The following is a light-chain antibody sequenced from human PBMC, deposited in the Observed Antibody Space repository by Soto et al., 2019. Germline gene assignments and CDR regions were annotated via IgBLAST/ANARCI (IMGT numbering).Light chain of an antibody. CDR2: GAS. CDR3: QQYGSSSPTT. CDR1: QSVTSNY. V-gene: IGKV3-20*01. Sequence: EIVLTQSPGTLSLSPGEGATLSCRASQSVTSNYLAWYQQRPGQAPRLLIYGASSRATGIPDRFSGGGSGTDCPLTISRLEPEDFAVYYCQQYGSSSPTTFGQGTRLE. J-gene: IGKJ5*01.